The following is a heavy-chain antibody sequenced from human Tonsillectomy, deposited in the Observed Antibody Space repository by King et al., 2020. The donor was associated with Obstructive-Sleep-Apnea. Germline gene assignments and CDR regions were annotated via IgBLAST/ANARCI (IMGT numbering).Heavy chain of an antibody. CDR3: ARGGAAVAGYHYYYGMDV. Sequence: VQLVESGGGLVQPGGSLRLSCAASGFTFSSYWMHWVRQAPGKGLVWVSRINSDGSSTSYADSVKGRFTISRDNAKNTLYLQMNSLRAEDTAVYYCARGGAAVAGYHYYYGMDVWGQGTTVTVSS. CDR2: INSDGSST. J-gene: IGHJ6*02. V-gene: IGHV3-74*01. D-gene: IGHD6-19*01. CDR1: GFTFSSYW.